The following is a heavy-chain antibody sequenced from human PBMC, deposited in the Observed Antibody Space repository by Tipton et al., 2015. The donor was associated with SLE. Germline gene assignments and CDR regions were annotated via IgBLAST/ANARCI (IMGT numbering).Heavy chain of an antibody. D-gene: IGHD3-22*01. V-gene: IGHV3-74*01. CDR3: ARGELITMIVPPDV. J-gene: IGHJ6*04. CDR1: GFTFSSYW. CDR2: INSDGSST. Sequence: SLRLSCAASGFTFSSYWMHWVRQAPGKGLVWVSRINSDGSSTYYADSVKGRFTISRDNSKNTLYLQMNSLRAEDTAVYYCARGELITMIVPPDVWGKGTTVTVSS.